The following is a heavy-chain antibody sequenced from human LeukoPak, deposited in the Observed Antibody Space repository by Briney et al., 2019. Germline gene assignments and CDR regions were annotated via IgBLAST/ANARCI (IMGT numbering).Heavy chain of an antibody. J-gene: IGHJ4*02. D-gene: IGHD3-10*01. CDR3: ASADYYRIDF. V-gene: IGHV4-4*02. CDR1: GGSNSSSDW. CDR2: MHQSGIN. Sequence: PSETLSLTCTVSGGSNSSSDWWSWVRQPPGKGLEWIGEMHQSGINNYNPSLKSRVTVSLDKAKKQFSLKLSSVTAADTSVYFCASADYYRIDFWGQGTLVTVSS.